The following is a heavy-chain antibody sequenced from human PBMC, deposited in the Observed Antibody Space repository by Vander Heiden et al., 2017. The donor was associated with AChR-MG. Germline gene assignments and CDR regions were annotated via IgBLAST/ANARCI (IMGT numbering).Heavy chain of an antibody. CDR1: GLTFDDYA. CDR2: ISWNSGSI. D-gene: IGHD2-21*01. CDR3: AKDRGGDGYNDFDY. J-gene: IGHJ4*02. Sequence: EVQLVESGGGLVQPGRSLRLSCAASGLTFDDYAMHWVRQAPGKGLEWVSGISWNSGSIGYADSVKGRFTISRDNAKNTLYLQMNSLRTEDTALYYCAKDRGGDGYNDFDYWGQGTLVTVSS. V-gene: IGHV3-9*01.